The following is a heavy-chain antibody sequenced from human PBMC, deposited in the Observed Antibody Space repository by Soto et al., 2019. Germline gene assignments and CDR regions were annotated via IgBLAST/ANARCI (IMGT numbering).Heavy chain of an antibody. D-gene: IGHD3-9*01. CDR3: AKDQFKIRSCFDS. CDR2: ISGSGATT. CDR1: GFTFSSYA. J-gene: IGHJ4*02. V-gene: IGHV3-23*01. Sequence: GGSLRLSCAASGFTFSSYAMSWVRQAPGNGLEWVSVISGSGATTYHADSVKGRFTISRDNSKNTLYLQMNSLRAEDTAVYYCAKDQFKIRSCFDSWGQGTLVTVSS.